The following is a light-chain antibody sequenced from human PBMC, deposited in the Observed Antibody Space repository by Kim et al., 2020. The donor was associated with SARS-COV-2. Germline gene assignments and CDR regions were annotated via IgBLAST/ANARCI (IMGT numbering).Light chain of an antibody. Sequence: DIQMTQSPSSLSASVGDRVTITCRASQRINTYLNWYQQKPGTAPRLLIYAASTLQSGVPSRFSGSGSGTDFTLTISSLQPEDFATYYCQQSYSTPPLTFGGGTKVDIK. V-gene: IGKV1-39*01. J-gene: IGKJ4*01. CDR1: QRINTY. CDR2: AAS. CDR3: QQSYSTPPLT.